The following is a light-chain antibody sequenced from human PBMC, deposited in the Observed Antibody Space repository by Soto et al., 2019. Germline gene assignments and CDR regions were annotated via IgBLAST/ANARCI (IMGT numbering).Light chain of an antibody. J-gene: IGKJ1*01. V-gene: IGKV3-11*01. CDR3: QQRSNWPWT. Sequence: EIVLTQSPATLSLSPGERATLSCRASQSVSSYLAWYQQKPGQAPRLLIYDASNRATGIPARFSGSGSTTHFTITISSLEPEDFAVYYCQQRSNWPWTFGQGTEVEIK. CDR1: QSVSSY. CDR2: DAS.